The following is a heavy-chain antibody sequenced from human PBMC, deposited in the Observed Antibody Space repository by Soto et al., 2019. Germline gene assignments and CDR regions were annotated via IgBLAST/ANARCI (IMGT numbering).Heavy chain of an antibody. CDR2: IIPIFGTA. D-gene: IGHD3-22*01. V-gene: IGHV1-69*13. CDR1: GGTFSSSA. CDR3: ARGPGYYYDSSGYHFDY. J-gene: IGHJ4*02. Sequence: GAPVKVSCKASGGTFSSSAISWVRQAPGQGLEWMGGIIPIFGTANYAQKFQGRVTMTADESTSTAYMELSSLRSEDTAVYYCARGPGYYYDSSGYHFDYWRQGTLVTVSS.